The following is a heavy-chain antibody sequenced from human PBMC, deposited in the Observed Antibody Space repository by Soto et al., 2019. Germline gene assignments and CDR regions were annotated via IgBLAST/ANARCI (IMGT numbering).Heavy chain of an antibody. V-gene: IGHV3-23*01. J-gene: IGHJ4*02. D-gene: IGHD1-1*01. CDR2: IVGDACGI. CDR3: ANDMRPHGTRDLDF. Sequence: PGGSLRLSCAAYGFTFSTYAMNWVRQAPGKGLEWVAVIVGDACGIDYADSVKGRFTISRDNSKNTLYLQMTSLRVEDTATYFCANDMRPHGTRDLDFWGQGLLLTVSS. CDR1: GFTFSTYA.